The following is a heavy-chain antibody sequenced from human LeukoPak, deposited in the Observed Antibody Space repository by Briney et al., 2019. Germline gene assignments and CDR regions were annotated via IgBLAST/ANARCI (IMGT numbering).Heavy chain of an antibody. Sequence: GGSLRLSCAASGFTFSSYAMHWVHQAPGKGLEWVSIISYDGSNKYDADSVKGRFTISRDNSKNTLHLQMNSLRAGDTAVYYCARGLGTYTLDYWGQGTLVTVSS. CDR3: ARGLGTYTLDY. CDR2: ISYDGSNK. J-gene: IGHJ4*02. CDR1: GFTFSSYA. V-gene: IGHV3-30*04. D-gene: IGHD1-1*01.